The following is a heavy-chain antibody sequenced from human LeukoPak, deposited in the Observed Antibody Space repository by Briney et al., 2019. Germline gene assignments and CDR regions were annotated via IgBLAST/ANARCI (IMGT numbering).Heavy chain of an antibody. CDR1: GFTFSSYE. V-gene: IGHV3-48*03. CDR3: ARGGSYLSAFDI. D-gene: IGHD1-26*01. CDR2: ISSSGSTI. J-gene: IGHJ3*02. Sequence: PGGSLRLSCAASGFTFSSYEMNGVRQAPGKGVEGGSYISSSGSTIYYADSVKGRFTSSRDNAKNSLYLQMNRLRAEDTAVYYCARGGSYLSAFDIWGQETMVTVSS.